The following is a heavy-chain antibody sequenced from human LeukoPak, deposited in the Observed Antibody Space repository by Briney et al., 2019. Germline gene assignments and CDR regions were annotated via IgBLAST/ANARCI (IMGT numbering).Heavy chain of an antibody. CDR1: GGSISSYY. V-gene: IGHV4-59*12. CDR3: ARDAYSGYGLF. Sequence: SETLSLTCTVSGGSISSYYWSWIRQPPGKGLEWIGYIYYSGSTNYNPSLKSRVTISVDTSKNQFSLKLSSVTAADTAVYYCARDAYSGYGLFWGQGTLVTVSS. CDR2: IYYSGST. J-gene: IGHJ4*02. D-gene: IGHD5-12*01.